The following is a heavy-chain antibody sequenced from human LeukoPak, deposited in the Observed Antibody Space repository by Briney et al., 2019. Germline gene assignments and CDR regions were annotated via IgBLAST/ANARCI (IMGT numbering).Heavy chain of an antibody. CDR1: EFTFSTYG. CDR3: AKRVRYGSGNYHFDH. J-gene: IGHJ4*02. Sequence: GGSLRLSCAASEFTFSTYGMSWVRQAPGKGLEWVSAISDGGSSTYYADSVKGRFTISRDNSKNTLYLQMNSLTAENTAVYYCAKRVRYGSGNYHFDHWGQGTLVTVSS. CDR2: ISDGGSST. D-gene: IGHD3-10*01. V-gene: IGHV3-23*01.